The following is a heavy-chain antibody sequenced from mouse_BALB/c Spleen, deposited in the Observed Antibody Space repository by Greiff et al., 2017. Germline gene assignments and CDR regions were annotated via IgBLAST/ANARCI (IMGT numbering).Heavy chain of an antibody. J-gene: IGHJ2*01. D-gene: IGHD1-2*01. CDR3: ARTRLRLFDY. Sequence: EVKLMESGPGLVKPSQSLSLTCTVTGYSITSDYAWNWIRQFPGNKLEWMGYISYSGSTSYNPSLKSRISITRDTSKNQFFLQLNSVTTEDTATYYCARTRLRLFDYWGQGTTLTVSS. CDR1: GYSITSDYA. V-gene: IGHV3-2*02. CDR2: ISYSGST.